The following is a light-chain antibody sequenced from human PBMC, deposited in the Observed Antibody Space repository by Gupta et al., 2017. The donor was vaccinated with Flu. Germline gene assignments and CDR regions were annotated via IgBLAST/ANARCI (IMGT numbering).Light chain of an antibody. V-gene: IGKV1-5*03. J-gene: IGKJ2*01. Sequence: SPLSSSFLSPLPLSSPPPPLLLSCFSFCQHLPRAPPPLLLSSASQLERGVPSRFSGSGSGTQFTLTISCLQPDDFATYYCQQYNSSSAYTFGQGTKVDIK. CDR1: PLLLSC. CDR3: QQYNSSSAYT. CDR2: SAS.